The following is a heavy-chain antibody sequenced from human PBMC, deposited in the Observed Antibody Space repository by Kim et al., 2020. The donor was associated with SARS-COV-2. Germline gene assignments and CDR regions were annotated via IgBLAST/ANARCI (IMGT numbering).Heavy chain of an antibody. Sequence: GGSLRLSCAASGFTFSSYSMNWVRQAPGKGLEWVSYISSSSSTIYYADSVKGRFTISRDNAKNSLYLQMNSLRAEDTAVYYCARDLPQQLPDYGDYYGMDVWGQGTTVTVPS. CDR2: ISSSSSTI. D-gene: IGHD4-17*01. J-gene: IGHJ6*02. V-gene: IGHV3-48*01. CDR1: GFTFSSYS. CDR3: ARDLPQQLPDYGDYYGMDV.